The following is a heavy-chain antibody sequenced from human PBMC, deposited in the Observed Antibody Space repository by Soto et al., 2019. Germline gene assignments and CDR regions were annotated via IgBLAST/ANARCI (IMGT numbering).Heavy chain of an antibody. V-gene: IGHV1-69*13. D-gene: IGHD6-19*01. CDR3: AATGLIAVAGTAFHFDY. CDR1: GGTFSSYT. Sequence: SVKVSCQAFGGTFSSYTISWVREATGQGLEWMGGIIPIFRTANYAQKFQVRVTMTADESTSTAYMELSSLRSEDTAVYYCAATGLIAVAGTAFHFDYWGQGTLVTVSS. J-gene: IGHJ4*02. CDR2: IIPIFRTA.